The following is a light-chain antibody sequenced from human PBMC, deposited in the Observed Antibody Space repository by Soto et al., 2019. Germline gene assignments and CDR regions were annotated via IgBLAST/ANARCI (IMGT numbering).Light chain of an antibody. Sequence: QSALTQPASVSGSPGQSITISCTGTSSDVGSYNLVSWYQQHPGKAPKLLIYEGSRRPSGVSNRFSGSKSGNTASLTISGLQAEDEADYCCCLYAGSVVFGGGTKLTVL. J-gene: IGLJ2*01. CDR3: CLYAGSVV. CDR2: EGS. CDR1: SSDVGSYNL. V-gene: IGLV2-23*01.